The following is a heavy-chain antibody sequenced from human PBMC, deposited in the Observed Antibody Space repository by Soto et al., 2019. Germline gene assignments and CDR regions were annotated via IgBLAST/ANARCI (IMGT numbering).Heavy chain of an antibody. V-gene: IGHV3-9*01. CDR3: AKSSYYDILPGNSFDY. CDR2: LSWNSGAV. D-gene: IGHD3-9*01. Sequence: PGGSLRLSCAASGFSFDGCVMHWVRQAPGKGLEWVSGLSWNSGAVGYADSVKGRFTISRDNAKYSLYLQMSSLKAEDTALYYCAKSSYYDILPGNSFDYWGQGTLVTVSS. CDR1: GFSFDGCV. J-gene: IGHJ4*02.